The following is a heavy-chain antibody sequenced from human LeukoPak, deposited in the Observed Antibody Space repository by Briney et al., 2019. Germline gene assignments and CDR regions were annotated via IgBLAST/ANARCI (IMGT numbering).Heavy chain of an antibody. D-gene: IGHD3-10*01. CDR1: GGSISSSSYY. Sequence: SETLSLTCTVSGGSISSSSYYWGWIRQPPGKGLEWIGSIYYSGSTYYNPSLKSRVTISVDTSKNQFSLKLSSVTAADTAVYYCARPPHYGSGSYDPSGYWGQGTLVTVSS. CDR2: IYYSGST. CDR3: ARPPHYGSGSYDPSGY. V-gene: IGHV4-39*01. J-gene: IGHJ4*02.